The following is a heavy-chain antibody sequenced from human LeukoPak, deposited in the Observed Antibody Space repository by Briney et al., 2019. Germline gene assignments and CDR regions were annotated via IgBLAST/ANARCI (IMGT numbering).Heavy chain of an antibody. Sequence: SVKVSCKASGGTFSSYAISWVRQAPGQGLEWMGGIIPVFGTANYAQKFQGRVTITADESTSTAYMELSSLRSGDTAVYYCAWGPPSGYFDYWGQGALVTVSS. D-gene: IGHD7-27*01. CDR2: IIPVFGTA. CDR3: AWGPPSGYFDY. CDR1: GGTFSSYA. V-gene: IGHV1-69*13. J-gene: IGHJ4*02.